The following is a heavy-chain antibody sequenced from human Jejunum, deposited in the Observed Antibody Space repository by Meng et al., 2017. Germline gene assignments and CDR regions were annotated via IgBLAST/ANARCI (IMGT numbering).Heavy chain of an antibody. CDR3: ARGVRLGELSLYPDAFDI. CDR1: GGSISSYY. J-gene: IGHJ3*02. Sequence: SETLSLTCTVSGGSISSYYWSWIRQPPGKGLEWIGYIYYSGSTNYNPSLKSRVTISVDRSKNQFSLKLSSVTAADTAVYYCARGVRLGELSLYPDAFDIWGQGTMVTFSS. V-gene: IGHV4-59*01. CDR2: IYYSGST. D-gene: IGHD3-16*02.